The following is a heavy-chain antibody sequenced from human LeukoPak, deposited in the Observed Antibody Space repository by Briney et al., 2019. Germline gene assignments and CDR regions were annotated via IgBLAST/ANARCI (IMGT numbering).Heavy chain of an antibody. CDR1: GGSISSYY. Sequence: ETLSLTCTVSGGSISSYYWSWLRQPAGKGLEWIGRIYTSGSTNYNPSLKSRVTMSLDTSKNQFSLKLSSVTAADTAVYYCARDSAFFFFDYWGQGTLVTVSS. D-gene: IGHD3-16*01. V-gene: IGHV4-4*07. J-gene: IGHJ4*02. CDR2: IYTSGST. CDR3: ARDSAFFFFDY.